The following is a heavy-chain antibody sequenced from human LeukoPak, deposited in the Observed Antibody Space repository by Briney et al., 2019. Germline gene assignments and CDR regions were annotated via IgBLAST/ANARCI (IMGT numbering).Heavy chain of an antibody. V-gene: IGHV4-61*05. D-gene: IGHD6-13*01. J-gene: IGHJ4*02. Sequence: SETLSLTCTVPADSITISYYSWAWIRQPPGKGLEWIGYIYYSGSTNYNPSLKSRVTISVDTSKNQFSLKLSSVTAADTAVYYCARGPSRVVRIAAAGTFDYWGQGTLVTVSS. CDR1: ADSITISYYS. CDR3: ARGPSRVVRIAAAGTFDY. CDR2: IYYSGST.